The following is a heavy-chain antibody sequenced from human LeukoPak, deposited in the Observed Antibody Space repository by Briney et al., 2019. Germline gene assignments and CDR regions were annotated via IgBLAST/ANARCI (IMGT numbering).Heavy chain of an antibody. D-gene: IGHD6-13*01. V-gene: IGHV4-59*08. CDR1: GGSISSYY. CDR2: IYYSGST. Sequence: SETLSLTCTVSGGSISSYYWSWIRQPPGKGLEWIGYIYYSGSTNYNPSLKSRVTISVDTSKNQFSLKLSSVTAADTAVYCCARRFGGRSWSQYFDYWGQGTLVTVSS. J-gene: IGHJ4*02. CDR3: ARRFGGRSWSQYFDY.